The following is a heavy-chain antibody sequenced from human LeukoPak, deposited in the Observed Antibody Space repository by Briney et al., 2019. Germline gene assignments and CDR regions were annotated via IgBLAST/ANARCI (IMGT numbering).Heavy chain of an antibody. CDR3: AREKDYGDYAVDAFDI. CDR1: GGTFSSHA. J-gene: IGHJ3*02. V-gene: IGHV1-69*01. Sequence: GSSVKVSCKASGGTFSSHAISWVRQAPGQGLEWMGGIIPIFGTANYAQKFQGRVTITADESTSTAYMELSSLRSEDTAVYYCAREKDYGDYAVDAFDIWGQGTMVTVSS. D-gene: IGHD4-17*01. CDR2: IIPIFGTA.